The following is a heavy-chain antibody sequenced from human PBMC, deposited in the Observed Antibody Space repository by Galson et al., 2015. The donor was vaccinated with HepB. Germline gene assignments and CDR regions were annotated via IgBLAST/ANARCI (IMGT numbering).Heavy chain of an antibody. D-gene: IGHD3-10*01. CDR3: AKDKGTYYGSGRVSGMDV. Sequence: SLRLSCAVSGFTFDGYAMHWVRQAPGKGLEWVSGITWNSGSIGYADSVKGRFTISRDNAKNSLYLQMNSLRAEDTALYYCAKDKGTYYGSGRVSGMDVWGQGTTVTVSS. CDR2: ITWNSGSI. CDR1: GFTFDGYA. J-gene: IGHJ6*02. V-gene: IGHV3-9*01.